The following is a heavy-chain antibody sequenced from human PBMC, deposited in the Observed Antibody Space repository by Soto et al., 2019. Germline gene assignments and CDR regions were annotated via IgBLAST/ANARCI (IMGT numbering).Heavy chain of an antibody. J-gene: IGHJ6*02. CDR3: ARDPRYSYGYNYYYYGMEV. CDR1: GGSISSYY. D-gene: IGHD5-18*01. CDR2: IYYSGST. V-gene: IGHV4-59*01. Sequence: PSETLSLTCTVSGGSISSYYWSWIRQPPGKGLEWIGYIYYSGSTNYNPSLKSRVTISVDTSKNQFSLKLSSVTAADTAVYYCARDPRYSYGYNYYYYGMEVWGQGTTVPVSS.